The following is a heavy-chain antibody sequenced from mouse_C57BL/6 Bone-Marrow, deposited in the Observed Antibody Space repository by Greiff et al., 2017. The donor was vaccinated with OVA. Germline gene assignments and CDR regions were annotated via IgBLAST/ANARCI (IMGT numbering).Heavy chain of an antibody. J-gene: IGHJ2*01. Sequence: EVKLVESGGGLVQPGESLKLSCESNEYEFPSHDMSWVRKTPEKRLEWVAAINSDGGSTYYADTMERRFIISRDNTKKTLYLQMSSLRSEDTALYYCARQLRLPRNLFDYWGQGTPLTVSS. D-gene: IGHD3-2*02. V-gene: IGHV5-2*01. CDR1: EYEFPSHD. CDR3: ARQLRLPRNLFDY. CDR2: INSDGGST.